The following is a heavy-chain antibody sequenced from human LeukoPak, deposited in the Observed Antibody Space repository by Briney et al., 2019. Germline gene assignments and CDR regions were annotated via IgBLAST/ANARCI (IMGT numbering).Heavy chain of an antibody. CDR1: GFTFSSYA. V-gene: IGHV3-23*01. D-gene: IGHD3-3*01. CDR2: ISGSGGDT. Sequence: PGGSLRPSCAASGFTFSSYAMSWVRQAPGKGLEWVSAISGSGGDTYYADSVKGRFSISRDNSKNTLNLQMNSLRAEDKAVYYCAKSRADFWSSSDVWGKGTTVTVSS. CDR3: AKSRADFWSSSDV. J-gene: IGHJ6*04.